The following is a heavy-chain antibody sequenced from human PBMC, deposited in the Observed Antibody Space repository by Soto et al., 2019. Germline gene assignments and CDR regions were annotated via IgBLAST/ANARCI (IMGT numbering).Heavy chain of an antibody. CDR1: GFTFMGYW. CDR3: TRDLNHDTGP. D-gene: IGHD2-8*02. J-gene: IGHJ5*02. Sequence: EVQLVESGGGLVQPGGSLGLSCAASGFTFMGYWMTWVRQAPGKGLEGVANISPDGSEEYYVDSVKGRFTISRDNAKNSVYFQMNSLRGEDTALYYCTRDLNHDTGPWGQGTQVTVSS. V-gene: IGHV3-7*04. CDR2: ISPDGSEE.